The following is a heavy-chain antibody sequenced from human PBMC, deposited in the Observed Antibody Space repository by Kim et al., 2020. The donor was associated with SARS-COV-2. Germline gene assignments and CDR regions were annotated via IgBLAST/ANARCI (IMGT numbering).Heavy chain of an antibody. D-gene: IGHD3-22*01. J-gene: IGHJ3*02. CDR2: IYYSGST. CDR3: ARVYLTYNSSTYSPDAFDI. Sequence: SETLSLTCTVSGGSISSGGYYWSWIRQYPGKGLEWIGYIYYSGSTYYNPSLKSRVIISVDTSKSQFSLKLSSVTAADTAVYYCARVYLTYNSSTYSPDAFDIWGQGTMVTVSS. V-gene: IGHV4-31*03. CDR1: GGSISSGGYY.